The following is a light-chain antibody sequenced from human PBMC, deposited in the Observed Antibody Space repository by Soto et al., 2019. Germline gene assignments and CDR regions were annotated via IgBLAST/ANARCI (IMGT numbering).Light chain of an antibody. Sequence: QSALTQPSSVSGSPGQSITISCTGTTSDIGGYNYVSWHQPHPGKSPKLMIHEGRYRPSGVSNRFSGSKSGNTASLTNSGLQAEDEADYYCISYASRGTLVFGGGTKLTVL. CDR1: TSDIGGYNY. J-gene: IGLJ3*02. V-gene: IGLV2-14*01. CDR3: ISYASRGTLV. CDR2: EGR.